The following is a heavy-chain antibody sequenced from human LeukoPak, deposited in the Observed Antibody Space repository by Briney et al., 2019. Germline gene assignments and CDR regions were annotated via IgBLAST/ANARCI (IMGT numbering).Heavy chain of an antibody. D-gene: IGHD3-16*01. J-gene: IGHJ6*02. V-gene: IGHV4-39*07. CDR1: GGSISSSSYY. CDR3: TRGDSYYYYYGLDV. CDR2: IYYSGST. Sequence: SETLSLTCTVSGGSISSSSYYWGWIRQPPGKGLEWIGSIYYSGSTYYNPSLKSRVTISLDTSQNQFYLKVSSVTAADTAVYYCTRGDSYYYYYGLDVWGQGTTVTVSS.